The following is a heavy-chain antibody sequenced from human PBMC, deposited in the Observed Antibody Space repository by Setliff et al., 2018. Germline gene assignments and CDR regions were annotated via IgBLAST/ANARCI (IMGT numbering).Heavy chain of an antibody. V-gene: IGHV4-39*07. CDR3: ARQQQLVIGSTAYYYYGMDV. D-gene: IGHD6-13*01. CDR2: IYYSGST. CDR1: GGSISSSSYY. J-gene: IGHJ6*02. Sequence: SETLSLTCTVPGGSISSSSYYWGWIRQPPGKGLEWIGIIYYSGSTYYNPSLKSRVTISVDTSKNQFSLKLSSVTAADTAVYYCARQQQLVIGSTAYYYYGMDVWGQGTRSPSP.